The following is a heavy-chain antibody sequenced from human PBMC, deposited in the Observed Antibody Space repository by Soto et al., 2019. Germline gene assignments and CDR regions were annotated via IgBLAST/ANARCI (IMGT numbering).Heavy chain of an antibody. CDR3: AIIAYYDILTDPPYYYGMDV. V-gene: IGHV5-51*01. CDR1: GYSFTSYW. J-gene: IGHJ6*02. D-gene: IGHD3-9*01. CDR2: IYPGDSDT. Sequence: PGESLKISCKGSGYSFTSYWIGWVRQMPGKGLEWMGIIYPGDSDTRYSPSFQGQVTISADKSISTAYLQWSSLKASDTAMYYCAIIAYYDILTDPPYYYGMDVWGQGTTVTVSS.